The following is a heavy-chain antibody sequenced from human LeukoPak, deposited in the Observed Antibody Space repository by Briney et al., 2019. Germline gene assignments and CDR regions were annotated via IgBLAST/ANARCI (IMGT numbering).Heavy chain of an antibody. Sequence: SETLSLTCAVYGGSFSGYYWSWIRQPPGKGLEWIGEINHSGSTNYNPSLKSRVTISVDTSKNQFSLKLSSVTAADTAVYYCARLSSGWYGPFDYWGQGTLVTVSS. D-gene: IGHD6-19*01. V-gene: IGHV4-34*01. CDR1: GGSFSGYY. J-gene: IGHJ4*02. CDR3: ARLSSGWYGPFDY. CDR2: INHSGST.